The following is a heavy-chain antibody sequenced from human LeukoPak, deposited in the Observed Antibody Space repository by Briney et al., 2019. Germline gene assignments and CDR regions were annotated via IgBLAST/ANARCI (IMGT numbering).Heavy chain of an antibody. V-gene: IGHV3-30*02. D-gene: IGHD3-22*01. Sequence: GGSLRLSCAGSGFTFSEYAMHWVRQAPGRGMECVAFISYDGSDKYYVDSVKGRFTISIDDSKNTLYLQMNSLRPEDTAIYYCARRAGDYSHPYDYWGQGTLVTVSS. CDR1: GFTFSEYA. J-gene: IGHJ4*02. CDR3: ARRAGDYSHPYDY. CDR2: ISYDGSDK.